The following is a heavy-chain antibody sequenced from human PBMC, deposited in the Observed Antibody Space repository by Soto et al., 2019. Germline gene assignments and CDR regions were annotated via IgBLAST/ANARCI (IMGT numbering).Heavy chain of an antibody. CDR2: ISAYNGDT. Sequence: QDHLVQSGGEVKKPGASAKVSCKASGYTFKNYGINWVRQAPGRGLEWVAWISAYNGDTSYAQHLQGRVTVTIETLTHTASMELRSLRPDDSAVSFCVLGGRETGYYRDMDFWGQGTLVSVSS. J-gene: IGHJ4*02. CDR1: GYTFKNYG. V-gene: IGHV1-18*04. D-gene: IGHD3-9*01. CDR3: VLGGRETGYYRDMDF.